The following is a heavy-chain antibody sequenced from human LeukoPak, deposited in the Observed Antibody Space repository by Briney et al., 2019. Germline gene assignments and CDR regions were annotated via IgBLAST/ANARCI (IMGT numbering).Heavy chain of an antibody. D-gene: IGHD7-27*01. CDR1: GFTFSTYA. J-gene: IGHJ4*02. CDR3: TGDGWHGLFTY. V-gene: IGHV3-23*01. Sequence: GGSLRFSCVASGFTFSTYAMGWVRQVPWKGLEWVSSVSERGDTTYYADSVKGRFTISRDNSKNTVSLQMNSLRAEDTAVYYCTGDGWHGLFTYWGQGTLVTVSS. CDR2: VSERGDTT.